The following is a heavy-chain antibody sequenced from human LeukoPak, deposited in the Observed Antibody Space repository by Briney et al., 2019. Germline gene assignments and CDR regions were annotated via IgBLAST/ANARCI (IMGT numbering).Heavy chain of an antibody. D-gene: IGHD2-15*01. J-gene: IGHJ1*01. CDR2: ISAYNGNT. V-gene: IGHV1-18*01. CDR3: ARDSADCSGGSCYSAEYFQH. CDR1: GSTFSSYG. Sequence: ASVKVSCKASGSTFSSYGISWVRQAPGQGLEWMGRISAYNGNTNYAQKVQGRVTMTTDTSTSTAYMELRSLSSDDTAVYYCARDSADCSGGSCYSAEYFQHWGQGTLVTVSS.